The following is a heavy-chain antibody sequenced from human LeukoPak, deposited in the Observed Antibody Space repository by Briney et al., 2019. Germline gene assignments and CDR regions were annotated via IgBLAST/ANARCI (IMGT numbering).Heavy chain of an antibody. Sequence: ASVKVSCKASGGTFNSYAISWVRQAPGQGLEWMGRIIPILGIANYAQKFQGRVTITADKSTSTAYMELSSLRSEDTAVYYCASFGYSSSWYWGQGTLVTVSS. CDR3: ASFGYSSSWY. J-gene: IGHJ4*02. D-gene: IGHD6-13*01. V-gene: IGHV1-69*04. CDR2: IIPILGIA. CDR1: GGTFNSYA.